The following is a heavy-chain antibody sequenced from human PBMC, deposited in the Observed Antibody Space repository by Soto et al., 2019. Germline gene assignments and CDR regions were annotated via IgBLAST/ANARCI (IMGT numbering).Heavy chain of an antibody. CDR2: ISSNGGST. CDR1: GFTFSSCA. Sequence: EVQLVESGGGLVQPGGSLRLSCSASGFTFSSCAMHWVRQAAGKGLEYVSGISSNGGSTYYADSVKDRFTISRDNSKNPLFVQVNSLTGEDGGVYYCVKYGRTTRRAMDVWGQGTTVTVSS. D-gene: IGHD1-7*01. J-gene: IGHJ6*02. V-gene: IGHV3-64*05. CDR3: VKYGRTTRRAMDV.